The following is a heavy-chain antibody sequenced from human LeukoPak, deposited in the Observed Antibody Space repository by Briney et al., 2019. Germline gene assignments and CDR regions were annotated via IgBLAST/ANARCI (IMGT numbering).Heavy chain of an antibody. J-gene: IGHJ4*02. Sequence: PSETLSLTCTVSGGSISSSSYYWGWIRQPPGKGLEWIGEINHSGSANYNPSLKSRVTMSVDTSRNQFSLKLISVTAADTAVYYCAIPSIASYWGQGTLVTVSS. CDR1: GGSISSSSYY. CDR2: INHSGSA. CDR3: AIPSIASY. V-gene: IGHV4-39*07. D-gene: IGHD6-6*01.